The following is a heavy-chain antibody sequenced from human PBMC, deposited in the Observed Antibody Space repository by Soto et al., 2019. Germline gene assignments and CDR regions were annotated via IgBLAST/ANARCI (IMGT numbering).Heavy chain of an antibody. CDR2: IYYSGST. CDR1: GGAISSSSYY. CDR3: ASELITMVRGVISYFDY. D-gene: IGHD3-10*01. Sequence: TSETLSLTGTVSGGAISSSSYYWGWIRQPPGKGLEWIGRIYYSGSTYYNPSLKSRVTISVDTSKTQFSLKLSSVTAADTAVYYCASELITMVRGVISYFDYWGQGTLVTVSS. V-gene: IGHV4-39*01. J-gene: IGHJ4*02.